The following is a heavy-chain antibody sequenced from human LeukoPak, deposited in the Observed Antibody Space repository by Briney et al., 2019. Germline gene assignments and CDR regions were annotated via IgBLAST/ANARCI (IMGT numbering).Heavy chain of an antibody. CDR2: IIPIFGTA. CDR3: ARGRYYDSSEVLGY. CDR1: GGTFSSYA. Sequence: SVKVSCKASGGTFSSYAISWVRQAPGQGLEWMGGIIPIFGTANYAQKFQGRVTITTDESTSTAYMELSSLRSDDTAVYYCARGRYYDSSEVLGYWGQGTLVTVSS. J-gene: IGHJ4*02. V-gene: IGHV1-69*05. D-gene: IGHD3-22*01.